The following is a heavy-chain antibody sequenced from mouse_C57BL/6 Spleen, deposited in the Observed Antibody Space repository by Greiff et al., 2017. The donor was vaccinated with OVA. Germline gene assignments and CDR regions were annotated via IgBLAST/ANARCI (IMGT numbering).Heavy chain of an antibody. V-gene: IGHV3-6*01. CDR1: GYSITSGYY. CDR3: AREGTAQATTFAY. Sequence: EVQLQQSGPGLVKPSQSLSLTCSVTGYSITSGYYWNWIRQFPGNKLEWMGYISYDGSNNYNPSLKNRISITRDTSKNQFFLKLNSVTTEDTATYYCAREGTAQATTFAYWGQGTLVTVSA. D-gene: IGHD3-2*02. CDR2: ISYDGSN. J-gene: IGHJ3*01.